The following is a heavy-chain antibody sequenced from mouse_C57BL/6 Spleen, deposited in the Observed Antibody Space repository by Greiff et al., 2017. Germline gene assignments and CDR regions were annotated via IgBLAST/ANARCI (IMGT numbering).Heavy chain of an antibody. CDR3: ARQGSSYGYFDV. Sequence: QVHVKQPGTELVKPGASVKLSCKASGYTFTSYWMHWVKQRPGQGLEWIGNINPSNGGTNYTEKFKSKATLTVDKSSTVSFMKLSSLTSEDSAVYCCARQGSSYGYFDVWGTGTTVTVSS. CDR1: GYTFTSYW. D-gene: IGHD1-1*01. J-gene: IGHJ1*03. V-gene: IGHV1-53*01. CDR2: INPSNGGT.